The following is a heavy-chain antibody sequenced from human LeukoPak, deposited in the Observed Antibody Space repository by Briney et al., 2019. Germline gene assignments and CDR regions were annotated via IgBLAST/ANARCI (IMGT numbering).Heavy chain of an antibody. D-gene: IGHD3-10*01. J-gene: IGHJ5*02. CDR1: GYTFTSYD. Sequence: GASVKVSCKASGYTFTSYDINWVRQATGRGLEWMGWMNPNSGNTGYAQKFQGRVTMTRNTSISTAYMELSSLRSEDTAVYYCARGLPHGSGSATFDPWGQGTLVTVSS. CDR3: ARGLPHGSGSATFDP. CDR2: MNPNSGNT. V-gene: IGHV1-8*01.